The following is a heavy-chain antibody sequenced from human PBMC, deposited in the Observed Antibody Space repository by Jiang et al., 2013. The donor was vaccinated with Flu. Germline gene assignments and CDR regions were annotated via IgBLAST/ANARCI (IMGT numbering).Heavy chain of an antibody. V-gene: IGHV3-23*01. J-gene: IGHJ5*02. D-gene: IGHD5-18*01. CDR3: AKDPASGYSHPGDWFDP. CDR1: GFTFSSYA. CDR2: ISGSGGST. Sequence: GGLVQPGGSLRLSCAASGFTFSSYAMSWVRQAPGKGLEWVSAISGSGGSTYYADSVKGRFTISRDNSKNTLYLQMNSLRAEDTAVYYCAKDPASGYSHPGDWFDPWGQGTLVTVSS.